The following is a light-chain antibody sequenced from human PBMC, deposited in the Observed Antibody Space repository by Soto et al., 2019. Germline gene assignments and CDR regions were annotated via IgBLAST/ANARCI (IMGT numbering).Light chain of an antibody. V-gene: IGLV2-14*01. CDR1: SSDVGGYNY. Sequence: QSALTQPASVSGSPGQSITISCTGTSSDVGGYNYVSWYQHHPGKAPQGLIYEVNKRPSGVSNRFSGSKSANTASLTISGLQAEDEADYYCSSYTRSNTYVFGTGTQLTVL. J-gene: IGLJ6*01. CDR3: SSYTRSNTYV. CDR2: EVN.